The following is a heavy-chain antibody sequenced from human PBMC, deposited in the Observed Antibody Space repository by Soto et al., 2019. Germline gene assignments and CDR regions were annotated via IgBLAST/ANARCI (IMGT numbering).Heavy chain of an antibody. J-gene: IGHJ4*02. CDR2: IYSGGSP. Sequence: EVQLVETGGGLVLPGGSLRLSCAASGFSVTTNYMTWVRQSPGKGLEWVSFIYSGGSPSYADSVKGRFTISRENSKNTLYLHMNSLRAEDTAVYYCGYSTICYGDDRGSIRGYYVDYWGQGTLVTVSS. CDR1: GFSVTTNY. D-gene: IGHD4-17*01. CDR3: GYSTICYGDDRGSIRGYYVDY. V-gene: IGHV3-66*01.